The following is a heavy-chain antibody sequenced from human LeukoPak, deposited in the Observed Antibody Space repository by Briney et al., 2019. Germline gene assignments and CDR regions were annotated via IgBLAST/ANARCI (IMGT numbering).Heavy chain of an antibody. CDR1: GGSISSGSYY. CDR3: ARGPSRRAVTITTRRANYYFDY. D-gene: IGHD3-22*01. Sequence: SETLSLTCTVSGGSISSGSYYWGWIRQPPGKGLEWIGSIYYSGSTYYNPSLKSRVTISVDTSKNQFSLKLNSVTAADTAVYYCARGPSRRAVTITTRRANYYFDYWGQGTLVTVSS. V-gene: IGHV4-39*07. CDR2: IYYSGST. J-gene: IGHJ4*02.